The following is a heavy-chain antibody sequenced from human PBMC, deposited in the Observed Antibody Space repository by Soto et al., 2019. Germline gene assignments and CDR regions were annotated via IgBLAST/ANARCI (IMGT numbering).Heavy chain of an antibody. V-gene: IGHV5-51*01. CDR1: GYNFTTFW. J-gene: IGHJ4*02. Sequence: GESLKISCKGSGYNFTTFWIGWVRQMPGKGLEWMGIIYPGDSETKYSPDFEGQVTISADRSTNTAYLQWRSLRASDTAMYYCARLGFPGAIYFDSWGLGTLVTV. CDR3: ARLGFPGAIYFDS. CDR2: IYPGDSET.